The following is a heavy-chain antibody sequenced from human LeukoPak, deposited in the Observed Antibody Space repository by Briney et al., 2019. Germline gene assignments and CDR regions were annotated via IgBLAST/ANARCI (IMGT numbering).Heavy chain of an antibody. CDR1: GGTFSSYA. CDR3: ARDYIAAAGRSWFDP. V-gene: IGHV1-69*05. J-gene: IGHJ5*02. CDR2: IIPIFGTA. D-gene: IGHD6-13*01. Sequence: SVKVSCKASGGTFSSYAISWVRQAPGQGLEWMGRIIPIFGTANYAQKFQGRVTITTDEPTSTAYMELSSLRSEDTAVYYCARDYIAAAGRSWFDPWGQGTLVTVSS.